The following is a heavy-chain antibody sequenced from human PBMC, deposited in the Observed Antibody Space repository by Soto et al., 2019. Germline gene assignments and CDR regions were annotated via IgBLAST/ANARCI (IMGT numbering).Heavy chain of an antibody. CDR1: GFTFSSYA. Sequence: QVQLVESGGGVVQPGRSLRLSCAASGFTFSSYAMHWVRQAPGKGLEWVAVISYDGSNKYYADSVKGRFTISRDNSKNTLYLQMNSLTAEDTAVYYCARDWDVAGTVSFDAFDIWGQGTMVTVSS. V-gene: IGHV3-30-3*01. D-gene: IGHD6-19*01. J-gene: IGHJ3*02. CDR3: ARDWDVAGTVSFDAFDI. CDR2: ISYDGSNK.